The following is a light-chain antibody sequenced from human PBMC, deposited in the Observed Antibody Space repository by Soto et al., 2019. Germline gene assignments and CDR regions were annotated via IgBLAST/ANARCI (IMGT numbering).Light chain of an antibody. J-gene: IGLJ1*01. CDR1: SSDVGAYDF. V-gene: IGLV2-14*03. CDR3: SSYTSSSPRV. CDR2: EVS. Sequence: QSALTQPASVSGSPGQSITISCTGTSSDVGAYDFVSWYQQHPDKAPKLMIYEVSNRPSGVSNRFSGSKSVNTATLTISGLQAEDEADSYCSSYTSSSPRVFGTGTKLTVL.